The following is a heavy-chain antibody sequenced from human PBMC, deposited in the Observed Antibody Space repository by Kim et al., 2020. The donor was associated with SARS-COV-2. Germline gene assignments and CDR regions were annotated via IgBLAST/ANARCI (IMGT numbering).Heavy chain of an antibody. Sequence: GGSLRLSCAASGFTFSSYGMHWVRQAPGKGLEWVAVIWYDGSNKYYADSVKGRFTISRDNSKNTLYLQMNSLRAEDTAVYYCARDLEYYDSSGQPAGNYWGQGTLVTVSS. J-gene: IGHJ4*02. CDR1: GFTFSSYG. D-gene: IGHD3-22*01. CDR2: IWYDGSNK. V-gene: IGHV3-33*01. CDR3: ARDLEYYDSSGQPAGNY.